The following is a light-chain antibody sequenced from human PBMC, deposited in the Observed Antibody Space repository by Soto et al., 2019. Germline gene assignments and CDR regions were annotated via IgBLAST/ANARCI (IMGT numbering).Light chain of an antibody. V-gene: IGLV1-51*02. CDR2: ENN. J-gene: IGLJ3*02. CDR3: GTWDSSLSAGV. Sequence: QYALTQPPSVSAAPGQKVTISCSGSSSNIGNNYVSWYQQLPGTAPKLLIYENNKRPSGIPDRFSGSKSGTSATLGITGLQTGDEADYYCGTWDSSLSAGVFGGGTKLTVL. CDR1: SSNIGNNY.